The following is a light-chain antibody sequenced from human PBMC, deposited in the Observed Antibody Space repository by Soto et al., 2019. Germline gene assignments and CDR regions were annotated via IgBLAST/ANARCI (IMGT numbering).Light chain of an antibody. CDR2: GAS. J-gene: IGKJ2*01. Sequence: EIVLTQSPGPLSLSPGERATLSCRASQSVSSSYVAWYQQKPGQAPRLLIYGASSRATGIPDRFSGSGSGTDCTLPISRLEPEDFAVYYCQQYGSSPYTFGQGTKLEIK. CDR3: QQYGSSPYT. CDR1: QSVSSSY. V-gene: IGKV3-20*01.